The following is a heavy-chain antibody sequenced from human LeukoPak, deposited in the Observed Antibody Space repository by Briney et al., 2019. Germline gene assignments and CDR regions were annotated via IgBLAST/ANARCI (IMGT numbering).Heavy chain of an antibody. V-gene: IGHV3-23*01. Sequence: GGSLRLSCAASGFTFSSYAMSWVRQAPGKGLEWVSAISGSGGSTYYADSVKGRFTISRDNSKNTLYLQMNSLRAEDTAVYYCAKVPNCSSTSCSFFDYWGQGTLVTVSS. J-gene: IGHJ4*02. D-gene: IGHD2-2*01. CDR1: GFTFSSYA. CDR2: ISGSGGST. CDR3: AKVPNCSSTSCSFFDY.